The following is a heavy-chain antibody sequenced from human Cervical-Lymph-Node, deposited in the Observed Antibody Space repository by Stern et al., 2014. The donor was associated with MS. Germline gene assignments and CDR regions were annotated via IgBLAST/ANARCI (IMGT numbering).Heavy chain of an antibody. V-gene: IGHV4-31*03. CDR2: IYYSGTT. CDR1: GGSISSDNYY. Sequence: QVQLVQSGPGLVKPSQTLSLTCTVSGGSISSDNYYWTWIRQHPGQGLEWIGHIYYSGTTYSNPSLKSRVSITVDTSKNLFSLRLSSVTAADTAVYYCARDHFTTSLDVWGHGTTVTVS. D-gene: IGHD2-2*01. J-gene: IGHJ6*02. CDR3: ARDHFTTSLDV.